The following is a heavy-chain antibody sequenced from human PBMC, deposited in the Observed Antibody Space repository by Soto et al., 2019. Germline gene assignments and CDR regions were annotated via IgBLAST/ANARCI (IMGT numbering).Heavy chain of an antibody. CDR1: GGSLSNYL. Sequence: QVQLVQSGTEVKKPGSSVQVSCKASGGSLSNYLITWVRQAPGQGLEWMGEIIPFFGTSNSAKRLQGRVTIPAVESTRKVYIELSNLRTEDTAVYYCARGGVDTVTFDYWGQGTLVTVSS. D-gene: IGHD5-18*01. V-gene: IGHV1-69*01. CDR2: IIPFFGTS. CDR3: ARGGVDTVTFDY. J-gene: IGHJ4*02.